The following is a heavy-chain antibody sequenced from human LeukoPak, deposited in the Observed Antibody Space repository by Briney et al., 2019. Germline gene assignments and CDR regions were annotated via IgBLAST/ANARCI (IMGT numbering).Heavy chain of an antibody. CDR3: ARDREDDFWREYSYYYMDV. CDR1: GDSITSYY. J-gene: IGHJ6*03. Sequence: SETLSLTCSVSGDSITSYYWSWIRQPAGRGLEWIGRIDTSGSTYYNPSLKSRVTMSVDTPKNQFSLKLSSVTAADTAVYYCARDREDDFWREYSYYYMDVWGRGTKVTVSS. CDR2: IDTSGST. V-gene: IGHV4-4*07. D-gene: IGHD3-3*01.